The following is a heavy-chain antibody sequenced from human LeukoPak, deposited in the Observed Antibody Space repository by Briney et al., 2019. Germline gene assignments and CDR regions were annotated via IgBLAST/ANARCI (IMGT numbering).Heavy chain of an antibody. J-gene: IGHJ4*02. Sequence: QTGGSLRLSCAASGFTFSNYWIRWVRQAPGKGPVWVSHINSDGSGTSYADSVKGRFTVTRDNAKNTLYLQMNSLRVEDTAVYYCARGTSVAGSDYRGQGTLVTVSS. CDR2: INSDGSGT. D-gene: IGHD6-19*01. CDR3: ARGTSVAGSDY. CDR1: GFTFSNYW. V-gene: IGHV3-74*01.